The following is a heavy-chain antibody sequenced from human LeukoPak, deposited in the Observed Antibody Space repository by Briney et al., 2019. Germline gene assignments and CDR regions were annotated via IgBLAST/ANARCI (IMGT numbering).Heavy chain of an antibody. Sequence: SGGSLRLSCAASGFTFSTYGIHWVRQAPGKGLEWVAFIRYDGGNKYYADSVKGRFTISRDNSKNTLYLQMDSLRAEDTALYYCAKEGNWYSLDNWGQGTPVTVSS. CDR3: AKEGNWYSLDN. CDR2: IRYDGGNK. J-gene: IGHJ4*02. D-gene: IGHD2-21*02. CDR1: GFTFSTYG. V-gene: IGHV3-30*02.